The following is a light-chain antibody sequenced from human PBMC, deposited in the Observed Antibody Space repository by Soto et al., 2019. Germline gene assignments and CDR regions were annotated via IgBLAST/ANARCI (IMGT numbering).Light chain of an antibody. CDR2: GAS. V-gene: IGKV3-15*01. CDR3: QQYDNLPLT. CDR1: QSVGSN. Sequence: EIVMTQSPATLSLSPGERATLSCRASQSVGSNLAWYQQKPGQAPRLLIFGASSRATGVPARFSGSGSGTEFILTINSLQSEDFAVYFCQQYDNLPLTFGPGTKVDIK. J-gene: IGKJ3*01.